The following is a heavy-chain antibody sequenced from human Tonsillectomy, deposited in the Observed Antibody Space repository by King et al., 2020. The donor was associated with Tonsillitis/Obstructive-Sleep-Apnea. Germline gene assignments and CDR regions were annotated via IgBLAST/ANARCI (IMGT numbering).Heavy chain of an antibody. J-gene: IGHJ6*02. CDR3: VRAYCGGDCYSDYYYGMDV. CDR1: GFTFSSYW. D-gene: IGHD2-21*02. CDR2: INSDGSST. V-gene: IGHV3-74*01. Sequence: VQLVESGGGLVQPGGSLRLSCAASGFTFSSYWMHWVRQAPGKGLVWVSRINSDGSSTSYADTVKGRFTISRDNAKNTLYLQMNSLRAEDTAVYYCVRAYCGGDCYSDYYYGMDVWGQGTTVTVSS.